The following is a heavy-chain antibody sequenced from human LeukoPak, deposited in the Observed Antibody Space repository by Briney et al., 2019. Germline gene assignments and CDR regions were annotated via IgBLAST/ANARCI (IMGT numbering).Heavy chain of an antibody. CDR3: ARGLTGTMVRFSNYFYMDV. Sequence: EASETLSLTCGVHGGSYSGYYWTWIRQAPGKGLELIGVINYLGTTSYNPSLKSRVTLSVDTSKNQFSLRLRSVTAADTAVYYCARGLTGTMVRFSNYFYMDVWGNGTTVSVSS. D-gene: IGHD1-1*01. J-gene: IGHJ6*03. V-gene: IGHV4-34*01. CDR2: INYLGTT. CDR1: GGSYSGYY.